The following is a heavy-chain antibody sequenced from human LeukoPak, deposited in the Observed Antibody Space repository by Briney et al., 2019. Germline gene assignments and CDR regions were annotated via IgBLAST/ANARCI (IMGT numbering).Heavy chain of an antibody. CDR2: ISSSSSYI. D-gene: IGHD3-10*01. Sequence: GGSLRLSCAASGFTFSSYSMNWVRQAPGKGLEWVSSISSSSSYIYYADSVKGRFTISRDNAKNSLYQQMNSLRAEDTAVYYCASANPDYYGSGSYSGWGQGTLVTVSS. CDR3: ASANPDYYGSGSYSG. CDR1: GFTFSSYS. V-gene: IGHV3-21*01. J-gene: IGHJ4*02.